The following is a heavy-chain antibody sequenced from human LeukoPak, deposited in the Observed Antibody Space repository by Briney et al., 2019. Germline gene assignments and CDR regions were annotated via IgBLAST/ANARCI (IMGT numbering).Heavy chain of an antibody. CDR3: ARRAGAYSHPYDY. D-gene: IGHD4/OR15-4a*01. CDR1: GFTVSSNS. J-gene: IGHJ4*02. V-gene: IGHV3-53*01. CDR2: IYSDNT. Sequence: GGSLRLSCTVSGFTVSSNSMSWVRQAPGKGLEWVSFIYSDNTHYSDTVKGRFTISRDNSKNALYLQMNSLRAEDTAVYYCARRAGAYSHPYDYWGQGTLVTVSS.